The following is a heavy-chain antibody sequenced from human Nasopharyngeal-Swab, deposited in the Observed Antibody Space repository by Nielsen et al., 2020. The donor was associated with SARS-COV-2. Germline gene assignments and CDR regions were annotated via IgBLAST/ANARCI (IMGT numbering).Heavy chain of an antibody. Sequence: GGSLRLSCKASGYSFTSYWIGWVRQMPGKGLEWMGIIYPGDSGTRYSPSFRGQVTISADTSIRTAYLQWSSLKASDTAVYYCARADTTVFGVFTNYLPNWFDPWGQGTLVTVSS. J-gene: IGHJ5*02. CDR2: IYPGDSGT. CDR3: ARADTTVFGVFTNYLPNWFDP. V-gene: IGHV5-51*01. D-gene: IGHD3-3*01. CDR1: GYSFTSYW.